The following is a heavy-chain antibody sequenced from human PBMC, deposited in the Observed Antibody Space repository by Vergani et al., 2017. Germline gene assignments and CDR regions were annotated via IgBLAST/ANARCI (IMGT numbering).Heavy chain of an antibody. V-gene: IGHV3-9*01. J-gene: IGHJ2*01. CDR1: GFTFDDYA. D-gene: IGHD6-13*01. CDR3: VKDIAASGNYWYFDL. CDR2: INWHSDSI. Sequence: EVQLVESGGGLVQPGRSLRLSCAASGFTFDDYAMHWVRQAPGKGLEWVSGINWHSDSIAYADSVKGRFTMSRDNAKNSLYLQMNSLRAEDTALYYCVKDIAASGNYWYFDLWGRGTLVTVSS.